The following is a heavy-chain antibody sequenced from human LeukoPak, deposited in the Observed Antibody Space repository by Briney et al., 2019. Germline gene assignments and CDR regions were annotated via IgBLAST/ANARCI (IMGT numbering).Heavy chain of an antibody. CDR1: GYTFTAYY. CDR2: INPDSGGT. D-gene: IGHD3-3*01. Sequence: ASVKVSCKASGYTFTAYYMHWVRQAPGQGLEWMGWINPDSGGTNYAQKFQGRITMTRDTSISTAYMELSRLRSDDTAVYYCARGTPYDSPDYWGQGTLVTVSS. J-gene: IGHJ4*02. CDR3: ARGTPYDSPDY. V-gene: IGHV1-2*02.